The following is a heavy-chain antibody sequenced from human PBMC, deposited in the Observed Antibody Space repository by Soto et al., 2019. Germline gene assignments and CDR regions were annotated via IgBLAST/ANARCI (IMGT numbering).Heavy chain of an antibody. Sequence: PSETLSLTCTVSGGSISGSDYYWSWIRQTPGKGLEWIGYIYYSGNTYYNPSLKSRVTFSVVKCKNQFSLKVTSVTAADTGVYYCDAERPLTWHWDPKQWDPGTLVTVSS. V-gene: IGHV4-30-4*01. CDR3: DAERPLTWHWDPKQ. D-gene: IGHD7-27*01. CDR1: GGSISGSDYY. J-gene: IGHJ4*02. CDR2: IYYSGNT.